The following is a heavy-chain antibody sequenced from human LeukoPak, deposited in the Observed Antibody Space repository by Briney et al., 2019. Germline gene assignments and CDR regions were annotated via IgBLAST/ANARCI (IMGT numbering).Heavy chain of an antibody. Sequence: SETLSLTCTVYGGSFSGYYWTWIRQPPGKGLEWIGEINHSGSTNYNPSLKSRVTISVDTSKNQFSLKLIPVTAADTAVYYCARATTGTTEDYWGQGTLVTVSS. V-gene: IGHV4-34*01. D-gene: IGHD1-1*01. J-gene: IGHJ4*02. CDR2: INHSGST. CDR1: GGSFSGYY. CDR3: ARATTGTTEDY.